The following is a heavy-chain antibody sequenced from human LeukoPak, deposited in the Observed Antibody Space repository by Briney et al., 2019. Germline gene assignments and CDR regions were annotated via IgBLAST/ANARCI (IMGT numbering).Heavy chain of an antibody. CDR1: GFTFSSYS. Sequence: GGSLRLSCAASGFTFSSYSMNWVRQAPGKGLEWVPSISSSSSYIYYADSVKGRFTISRDNAKNSLYLQMNSLRAEDTAVYYCARDQGSGKLDYWGQGTLVTVSS. CDR2: ISSSSSYI. J-gene: IGHJ4*02. CDR3: ARDQGSGKLDY. V-gene: IGHV3-21*01. D-gene: IGHD1-26*01.